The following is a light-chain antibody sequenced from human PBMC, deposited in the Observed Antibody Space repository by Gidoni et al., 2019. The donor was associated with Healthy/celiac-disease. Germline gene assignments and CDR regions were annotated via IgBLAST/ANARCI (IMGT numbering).Light chain of an antibody. V-gene: IGKV3-20*01. Sequence: VLTQSPGTLSLPPGERATLSCRASQSVSSSYLAWYQQKPGQAPRLLIYGASSRATGIPDRFSGSGSGTDFTLTISRLEPEDFAVYYCQQYGSSPQVTFGGGTKVEIK. CDR3: QQYGSSPQVT. CDR2: GAS. J-gene: IGKJ4*01. CDR1: QSVSSSY.